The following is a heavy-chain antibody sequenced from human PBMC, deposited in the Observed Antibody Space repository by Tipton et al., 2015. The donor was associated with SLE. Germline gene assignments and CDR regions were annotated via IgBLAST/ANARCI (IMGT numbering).Heavy chain of an antibody. CDR1: GFTFSSYA. J-gene: IGHJ4*02. CDR3: AKIRRPDYSAWSKALDY. CDR2: ISGSGGRT. V-gene: IGHV3-23*01. D-gene: IGHD3-16*01. Sequence: GSLRLSCAASGFTFSSYAMSWVRQAPGKGLEWVSTISGSGGRTYNADSVKGRFTISRDNSKNTLYLQMISLRAEDTAIYYCAKIRRPDYSAWSKALDYWGQGTLITVSS.